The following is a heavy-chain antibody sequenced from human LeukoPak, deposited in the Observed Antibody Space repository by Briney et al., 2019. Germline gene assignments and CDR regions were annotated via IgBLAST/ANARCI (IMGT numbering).Heavy chain of an antibody. D-gene: IGHD3-22*01. Sequence: SSETLSLTCTVSGGSISSYYWSWIRQPPGKGLEWIGYIYTSGSTNYNPSLKSRVTISVDTSKNQFSLKLSSVTAADTAVYYCARKYYYDSSGYGVDAFDIWGQGTTVTVSS. CDR3: ARKYYYDSSGYGVDAFDI. J-gene: IGHJ3*02. CDR2: IYTSGST. V-gene: IGHV4-4*09. CDR1: GGSISSYY.